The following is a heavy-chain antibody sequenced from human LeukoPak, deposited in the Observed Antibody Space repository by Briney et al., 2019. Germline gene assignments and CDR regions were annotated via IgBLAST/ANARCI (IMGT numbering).Heavy chain of an antibody. J-gene: IGHJ4*02. Sequence: ASVKVSCKASGYTFTTYAMHRVRQAPGQRLEWMGWINAGNGNTKYSQKFQARVTTTRDTSASTAYMELSSLRSEDTAVYYCARDPIGSRWPYYFDYWGQGTLVTVSS. CDR3: ARDPIGSRWPYYFDY. CDR2: INAGNGNT. D-gene: IGHD6-13*01. CDR1: GYTFTTYA. V-gene: IGHV1-3*01.